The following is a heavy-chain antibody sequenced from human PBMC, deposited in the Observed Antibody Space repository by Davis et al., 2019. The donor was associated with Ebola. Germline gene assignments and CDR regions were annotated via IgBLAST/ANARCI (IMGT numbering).Heavy chain of an antibody. CDR2: IWYDGSNK. Sequence: GESLKISCAASGFTFSSYGMHWVRQAPGKGLEWVAVIWYDGSNKYYADSVKGRFTISRDNSKNTLYLQMNSLRAEDTAVYCCARDPYDFWSGYLYYYYGMDVWGQGTTVTVSS. J-gene: IGHJ6*02. V-gene: IGHV3-33*01. D-gene: IGHD3-3*01. CDR1: GFTFSSYG. CDR3: ARDPYDFWSGYLYYYYGMDV.